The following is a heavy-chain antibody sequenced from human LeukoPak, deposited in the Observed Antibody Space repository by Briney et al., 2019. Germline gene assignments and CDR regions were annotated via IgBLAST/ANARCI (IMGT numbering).Heavy chain of an antibody. CDR3: AREGYYDFWSGYSGLYFDY. Sequence: PGGSLRLSCAASGFTFSSYGMHWVRQAPGKGLEWVAVIWYDGSNKYYADSVKGRFTISRDNSKNTLYLQMNSLRAEDTAVYYCAREGYYDFWSGYSGLYFDYWGQGTLVTVSS. CDR2: IWYDGSNK. V-gene: IGHV3-33*01. J-gene: IGHJ4*02. D-gene: IGHD3-3*01. CDR1: GFTFSSYG.